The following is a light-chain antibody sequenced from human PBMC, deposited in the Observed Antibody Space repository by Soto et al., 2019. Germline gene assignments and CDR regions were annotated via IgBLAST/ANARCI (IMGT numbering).Light chain of an antibody. Sequence: DIQMTHSPSSLSASVLYRVTITFRASQSISSYLNWYQQKPGKAPKLLIYAASSLQSGVPSRFSGSGSGTDFTLTISSLQPEDFATYYCQKSYSTPLKFGQGTKVDIK. J-gene: IGKJ1*01. CDR2: AAS. CDR1: QSISSY. V-gene: IGKV1-39*01. CDR3: QKSYSTPLK.